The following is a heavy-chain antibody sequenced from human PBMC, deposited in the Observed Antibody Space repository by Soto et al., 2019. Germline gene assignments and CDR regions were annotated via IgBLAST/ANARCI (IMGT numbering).Heavy chain of an antibody. D-gene: IGHD5-18*01. CDR3: ASEGYSYGPYIGY. Sequence: GSLRLSCAASGFTVSSNYMSWVRQAPGKGLEWVSVIYSGGSTYYADSVKGRFTISRDNAKNSLYLQMNSLRAEDTAVYYCASEGYSYGPYIGYWGQGTLVTVSS. CDR2: IYSGGST. J-gene: IGHJ4*02. CDR1: GFTVSSNY. V-gene: IGHV3-53*01.